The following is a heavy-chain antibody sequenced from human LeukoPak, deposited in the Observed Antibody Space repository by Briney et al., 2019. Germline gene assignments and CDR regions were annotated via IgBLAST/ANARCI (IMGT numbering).Heavy chain of an antibody. J-gene: IGHJ4*02. V-gene: IGHV3-30*02. CDR3: AKEPNQGVVYYFDY. D-gene: IGHD1-14*01. CDR2: IRYDGSNK. CDR1: GFTFSSYG. Sequence: PGGSLGLSCAASGFTFSSYGMHWVRQAPGKGLEWVAFIRYDGSNKYYADSVKGRFTISRDNSKNTLYLQMNSLRAEDTAVYYCAKEPNQGVVYYFDYWGQGTLVTVSS.